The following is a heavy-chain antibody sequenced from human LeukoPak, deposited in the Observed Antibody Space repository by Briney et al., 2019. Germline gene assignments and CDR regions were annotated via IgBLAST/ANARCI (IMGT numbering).Heavy chain of an antibody. CDR3: AGDFPPWGYSSSWYGYYYYYYMDV. J-gene: IGHJ6*03. CDR2: ISSSSSYI. V-gene: IGHV3-21*01. D-gene: IGHD6-13*01. Sequence: GGSLRLSCAASGFTFSSYSLNWVRQAPGKGLEWVSSISSSSSYIYYADSVKGRFTISRDNAKNSLYLQMNSLRAEDTAVYYCAGDFPPWGYSSSWYGYYYYYYMDVWGKGTTVTVSS. CDR1: GFTFSSYS.